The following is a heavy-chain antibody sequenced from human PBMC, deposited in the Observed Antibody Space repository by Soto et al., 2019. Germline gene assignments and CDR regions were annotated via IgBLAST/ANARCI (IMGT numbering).Heavy chain of an antibody. CDR3: AKEIGYSSGWPFDY. J-gene: IGHJ4*02. Sequence: PGGSLRLSCAASGFTFNSYGMHWVRQAPGKGLEWLAVISYDGSKKYYADSVKGRFTISRDNSKNTLYLQMNSLRAEDTAVYYCAKEIGYSSGWPFDYWGQGTLVTSPQ. V-gene: IGHV3-30*18. CDR1: GFTFNSYG. CDR2: ISYDGSKK. D-gene: IGHD6-19*01.